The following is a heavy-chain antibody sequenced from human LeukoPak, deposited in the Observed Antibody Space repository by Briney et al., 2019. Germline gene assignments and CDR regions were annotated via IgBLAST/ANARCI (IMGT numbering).Heavy chain of an antibody. CDR2: IYHSGST. CDR1: GGSISSGGYS. V-gene: IGHV4-30-2*01. J-gene: IGHJ5*02. D-gene: IGHD3-22*01. Sequence: PSETLSLTCAVSGGSISSGGYSWSWIRQPPGEGLEWIGYIYHSGSTYYNPSLKSRVTISVDRSKNQFSLKLSSVTAADTAVYYCARSSDSSGYLNWFDPWGQGTLVTVSS. CDR3: ARSSDSSGYLNWFDP.